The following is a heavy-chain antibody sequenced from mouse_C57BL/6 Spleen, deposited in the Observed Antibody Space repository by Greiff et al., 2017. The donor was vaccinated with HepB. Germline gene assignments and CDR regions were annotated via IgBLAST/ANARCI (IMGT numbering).Heavy chain of an antibody. CDR3: ARPSDYGDYAMDY. CDR2: ISSGSSTI. V-gene: IGHV5-17*01. D-gene: IGHD2-13*01. Sequence: EVQRVESGGGLVKPGGSLKLSCAASGFTFSDYGMHWVRQAPEKGLEWVAYISSGSSTIYYADTVKGRFTISRDNAKHTLFLQMTSLRSEDTAMYYCARPSDYGDYAMDYWGQGTSVTVSS. CDR1: GFTFSDYG. J-gene: IGHJ4*01.